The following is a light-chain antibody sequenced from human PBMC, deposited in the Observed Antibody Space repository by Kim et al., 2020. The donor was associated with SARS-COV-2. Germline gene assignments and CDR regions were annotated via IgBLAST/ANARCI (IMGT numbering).Light chain of an antibody. J-gene: IGKJ4*01. CDR1: QSISSY. CDR2: LAS. CDR3: QHSFC. Sequence: PSSLSASVGDRVTITCRASQSISSYLNWYQQKPGKAPKLLIYLASKLQSGVSSRFSGGGSGTDFTLTIISLQLEDFGTYYCQHSFCFGGGTKVDIK. V-gene: IGKV1-39*01.